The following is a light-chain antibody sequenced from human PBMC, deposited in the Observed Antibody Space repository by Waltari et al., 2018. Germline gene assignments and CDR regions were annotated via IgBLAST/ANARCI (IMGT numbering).Light chain of an antibody. CDR2: EVT. J-gene: IGLJ3*02. CDR1: SSAIGSYKT. Sequence: QSALTQPPSVSGSPGQSVTISCTGTSSAIGSYKTVSWYQQSPGTAPNLMIYEVTNRPSGVPDRFSGSKSANTASLTISGLQVEDEADYYCNSFTSSNTWVFGGGTRLTVL. V-gene: IGLV2-18*02. CDR3: NSFTSSNTWV.